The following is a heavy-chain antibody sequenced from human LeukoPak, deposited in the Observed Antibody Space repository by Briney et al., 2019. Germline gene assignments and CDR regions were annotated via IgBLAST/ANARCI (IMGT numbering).Heavy chain of an antibody. CDR1: GFTVSSNY. D-gene: IGHD2-21*02. J-gene: IGHJ6*03. CDR2: IYSGGST. Sequence: GGSLRLSCAASGFTVSSNYMSWVRQAPGKGLEWVSVIYSGGSTYYADSVKGRFTISRDNSKNTLYLQMNSLRAEDTAVYYCAKDGDWTYYYYYYYMDVWGKGTTVTVSS. V-gene: IGHV3-53*01. CDR3: AKDGDWTYYYYYYYMDV.